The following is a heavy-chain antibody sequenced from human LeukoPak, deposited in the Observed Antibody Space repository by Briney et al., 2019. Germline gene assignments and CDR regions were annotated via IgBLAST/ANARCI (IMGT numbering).Heavy chain of an antibody. Sequence: GGSLRLSCAASGFTFTTYGMHWVRQAPGKGLQWVAFIFYDGSLKYYGDSVKGRFTISRDNSKNTLYLQMNSLRAEDTAVYYCARDRGGFDYWGQGTLVTVSS. CDR2: IFYDGSLK. CDR1: GFTFTTYG. V-gene: IGHV3-33*08. CDR3: ARDRGGFDY. J-gene: IGHJ4*02. D-gene: IGHD3-16*01.